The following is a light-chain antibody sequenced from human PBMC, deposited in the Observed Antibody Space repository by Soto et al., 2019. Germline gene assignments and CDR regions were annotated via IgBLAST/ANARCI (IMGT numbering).Light chain of an antibody. J-gene: IGKJ1*01. V-gene: IGKV1-39*01. CDR1: QSVSSF. CDR2: AAS. Sequence: DIQMTQSPYSLSASVQDRVNISCRASQSVSSFLNWYQQKQGKAPNLXIYAASSLQSGVPSRFRGSGSGTDFTLTISSLQTEDFATYYCQQTYSTPQTFGQGTKVDI. CDR3: QQTYSTPQT.